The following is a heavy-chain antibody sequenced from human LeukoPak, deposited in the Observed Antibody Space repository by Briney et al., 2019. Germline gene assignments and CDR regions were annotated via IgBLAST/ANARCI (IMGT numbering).Heavy chain of an antibody. CDR3: ARDSYYGSGSYSFDY. J-gene: IGHJ4*02. D-gene: IGHD3-10*01. V-gene: IGHV3-21*01. CDR1: GFTFSSYS. Sequence: SGGSLRLSCAASGFTFSSYSMNWVRQAPGKGLEWVSSISSSSSYIYYADSVKGRFTISRDNAKNSPYLQMNSLRAEDTAVYYCARDSYYGSGSYSFDYWGQGTLVTVSS. CDR2: ISSSSSYI.